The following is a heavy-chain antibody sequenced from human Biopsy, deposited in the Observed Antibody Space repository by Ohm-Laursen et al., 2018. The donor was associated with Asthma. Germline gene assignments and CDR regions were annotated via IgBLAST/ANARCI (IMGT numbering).Heavy chain of an antibody. CDR2: IYYSGTT. CDR1: SGSGGYMRSGNYY. V-gene: IGHV4-39*01. CDR3: VRGSSSWHHGPFHYYYGLDV. Sequence: SDTLSLTWSLSSGSGGYMRSGNYYWGWIRQPPGKGLEWIGSIYYSGTTYYNPPLESRVTVSADTSKNHFSLKLTSLTAADTAVYYCVRGSSSWHHGPFHYYYGLDVWGQGTTATVSS. J-gene: IGHJ6*02. D-gene: IGHD6-13*01.